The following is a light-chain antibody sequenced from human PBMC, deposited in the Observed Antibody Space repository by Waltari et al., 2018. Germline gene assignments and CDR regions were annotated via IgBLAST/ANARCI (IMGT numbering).Light chain of an antibody. CDR1: QSVLYNSNNKNY. CDR3: QQYYTTPLT. CDR2: WAS. Sequence: DIVMTQSPDSLAVSLGERATINCKSSQSVLYNSNNKNYLAWYQQKPVQSPKLLIYWASTRESGVPDRFSGSGSGTDFTLTISSLQAEDVAVYYCQQYYTTPLTFGGGTTVEIK. V-gene: IGKV4-1*01. J-gene: IGKJ4*01.